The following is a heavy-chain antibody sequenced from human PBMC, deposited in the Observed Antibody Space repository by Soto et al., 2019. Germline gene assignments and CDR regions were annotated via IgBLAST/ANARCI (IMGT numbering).Heavy chain of an antibody. CDR3: ARGSGSWYSDY. D-gene: IGHD6-13*01. Sequence: XGTLSLTCTVSGGSISSYYWSGIRQPPGKGLEWIGYIYYSGSTNYNPSLKSRVTISVDTSKNQLSLKLSSVTAADTAVYYCARGSGSWYSDYWGQGTLVTVSS. CDR2: IYYSGST. CDR1: GGSISSYY. J-gene: IGHJ4*02. V-gene: IGHV4-59*01.